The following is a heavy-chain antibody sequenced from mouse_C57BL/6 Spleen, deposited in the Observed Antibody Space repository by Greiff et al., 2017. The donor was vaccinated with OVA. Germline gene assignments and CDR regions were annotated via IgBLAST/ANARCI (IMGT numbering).Heavy chain of an antibody. D-gene: IGHD4-1*01. CDR1: GFSLTSYG. J-gene: IGHJ2*01. V-gene: IGHV2-2*01. Sequence: QVQLKESGPGLVQPSQSLSITCTVSGFSLTSYGVHWVRQSPGKGLEWLGVIWSGGSTDYNAAFISRLSISKDNSKSQVFFKMNSLQADDTAIYYCARNRGPANFFDYWGQGTTLTVSS. CDR2: IWSGGST. CDR3: ARNRGPANFFDY.